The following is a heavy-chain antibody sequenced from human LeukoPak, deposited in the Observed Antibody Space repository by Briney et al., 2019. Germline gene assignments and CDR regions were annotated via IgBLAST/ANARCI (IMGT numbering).Heavy chain of an antibody. Sequence: SSETLSLTCTVSGGSIRNYYWNWIRQPPGKGLEWMGNIYYSGSTNYNPSLKSRVTISVDTSKKQFSLKLSSVTAADTAMYYCARQEDFHYGMDVWGQGTTVTVSS. CDR2: IYYSGST. CDR3: ARQEDFHYGMDV. V-gene: IGHV4-59*08. D-gene: IGHD3-3*01. CDR1: GGSIRNYY. J-gene: IGHJ6*02.